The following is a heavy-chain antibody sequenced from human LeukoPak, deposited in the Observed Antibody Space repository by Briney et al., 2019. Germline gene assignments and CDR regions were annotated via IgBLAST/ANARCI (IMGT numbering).Heavy chain of an antibody. CDR1: RFNFSIYT. CDR2: ISSSSGSR. Sequence: GGSLRLSCAASRFNFSIYTMNWVRQPPGKGPEWVSSISSSSGSRYYTDSLKDRFTVSRDNAKNSLYLQIDNLRAEDTAVYYCASSGFSQGVLDNWGQGTLVSVSS. J-gene: IGHJ4*02. V-gene: IGHV3-21*01. CDR3: ASSGFSQGVLDN. D-gene: IGHD5-18*01.